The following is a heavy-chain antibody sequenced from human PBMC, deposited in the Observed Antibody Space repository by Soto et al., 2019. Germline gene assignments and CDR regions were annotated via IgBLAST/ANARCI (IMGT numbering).Heavy chain of an antibody. J-gene: IGHJ5*02. V-gene: IGHV4-59*01. Sequence: ETLSLSCTVAGGCMSSYYWSWIRQPPGKGLEWIGYIYYSGSTNYNPSLKSRVTISVDTSKNRLSLKLSSVTAADTAVYYCASLRGGFDPWGQGTLVTVSS. D-gene: IGHD3-10*01. CDR2: IYYSGST. CDR3: ASLRGGFDP. CDR1: GGCMSSYY.